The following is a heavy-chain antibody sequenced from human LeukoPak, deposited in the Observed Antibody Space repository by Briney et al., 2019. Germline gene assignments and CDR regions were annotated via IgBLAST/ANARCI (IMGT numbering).Heavy chain of an antibody. D-gene: IGHD7-27*01. V-gene: IGHV4-59*01. J-gene: IGHJ4*02. CDR2: IYYSGST. CDR1: GGSISSYY. Sequence: SETLSLTCTVSGGSISSYYWSWIRQPPGKGLEWIGYIYYSGSTNYNPSLKSRVTISVDTSKNQFSLKLSSVTAADTAVYYCARVGRAIANWGSLDYWGQGTLVTVSS. CDR3: ARVGRAIANWGSLDY.